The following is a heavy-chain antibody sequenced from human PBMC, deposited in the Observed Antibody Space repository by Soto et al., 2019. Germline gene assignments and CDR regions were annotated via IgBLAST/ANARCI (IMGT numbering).Heavy chain of an antibody. J-gene: IGHJ5*02. Sequence: VSVKVSCKASGYTFTSYGIIWVRQAPGQGLEWMGWISAYNGNTNYAQKLQGRVTMTTDTSTSTAYMELRSLRSDDTAVYYCATRYCSGGSCYDWFDPWGQGTLVTVSS. CDR3: ATRYCSGGSCYDWFDP. CDR2: ISAYNGNT. D-gene: IGHD2-15*01. V-gene: IGHV1-18*01. CDR1: GYTFTSYG.